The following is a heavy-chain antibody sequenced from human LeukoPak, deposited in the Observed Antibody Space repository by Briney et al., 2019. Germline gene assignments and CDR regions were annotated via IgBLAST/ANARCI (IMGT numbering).Heavy chain of an antibody. CDR1: GGSISSYY. CDR3: AGGAYDYVWGSYRHKPFDY. V-gene: IGHV4-59*01. J-gene: IGHJ4*02. CDR2: IYYSGST. Sequence: KPSETLSLTCTVSGGSISSYYWSWIRQPPGKGLEWIGYIYYSGSTNYNPSLKSRVTISVDTSKNLFSLKLSSVTAADTAVYYCAGGAYDYVWGSYRHKPFDYWGQGTLVTVSS. D-gene: IGHD3-16*02.